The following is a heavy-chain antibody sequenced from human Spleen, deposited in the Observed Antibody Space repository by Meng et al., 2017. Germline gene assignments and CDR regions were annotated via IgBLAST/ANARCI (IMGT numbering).Heavy chain of an antibody. D-gene: IGHD6-19*01. CDR3: VRLSTNGWYGPDY. V-gene: IGHV3-48*03. CDR1: GLTFSNSE. J-gene: IGHJ4*02. CDR2: IGFSATTF. Sequence: GESLKISCAVSGLTFSNSEMSWVRQAPGRGLEWISYIGFSATTFFYAGSVEGRFTISRDNAQNSVYLQMNSLRVDNTAVYYCVRLSTNGWYGPDYWGQGTRVTVSS.